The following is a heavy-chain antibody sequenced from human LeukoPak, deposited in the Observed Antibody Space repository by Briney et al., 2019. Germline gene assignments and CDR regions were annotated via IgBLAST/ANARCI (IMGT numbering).Heavy chain of an antibody. J-gene: IGHJ5*02. CDR1: GYTFTGYY. CDR3: ARDPPYSSSLRFDP. CDR2: INPNSGGT. D-gene: IGHD6-13*01. V-gene: IGHV1-2*02. Sequence: ASVKVSCKASGYTFTGYYMHWVRQAPGQGLEWMGWINPNSGGTNYAQKFQGRVTMTRDTSISTAYMELSRLRSDDTAVYYCARDPPYSSSLRFDPWGQGTLVTVSS.